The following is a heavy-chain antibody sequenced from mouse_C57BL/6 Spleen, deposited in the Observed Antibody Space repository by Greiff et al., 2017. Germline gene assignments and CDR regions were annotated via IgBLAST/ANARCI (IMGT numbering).Heavy chain of an antibody. J-gene: IGHJ4*01. CDR1: GYTFTNYW. CDR2: IYPGGGYT. CDR3: ARYYDYGYAMDY. D-gene: IGHD2-4*01. Sequence: VQLVESGAELVRPGTSVKMSCKASGYTFTNYWIGWAKQRPGHGLEWIGDIYPGGGYTNYNEKFKGKATLTADKSSSTAYMQFSSLTSEDSAIYYCARYYDYGYAMDYWGQGTSVTVSS. V-gene: IGHV1-63*01.